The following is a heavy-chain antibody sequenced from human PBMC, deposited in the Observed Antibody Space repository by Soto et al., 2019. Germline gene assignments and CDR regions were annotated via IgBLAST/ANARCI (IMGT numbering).Heavy chain of an antibody. CDR1: GGSNSSSNW. D-gene: IGHD3-3*01. CDR3: ARDLRKGSTIVGVVIPTGYNGMDV. J-gene: IGHJ6*02. V-gene: IGHV4-4*02. CDR2: IYRSGCT. Sequence: SETLCLTCAVSGGSNSSSNWWRWVRHPPGYGPDWNTEIYRSGCTNYSPSLKGRVTISVDKSKSQFSLELRAVAAADTAVYYCARDLRKGSTIVGVVIPTGYNGMDVWGQGTTVTVSS.